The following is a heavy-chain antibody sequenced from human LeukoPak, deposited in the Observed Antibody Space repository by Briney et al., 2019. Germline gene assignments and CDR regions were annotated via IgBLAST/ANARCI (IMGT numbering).Heavy chain of an antibody. CDR2: ISYDGSNK. J-gene: IGHJ4*02. Sequence: GGSLRLSCAASGFTFSSYAMHWVRQAPGKGLEWVAVISYDGSNKYYADSVKGRFTISRDNSKNTLYLQMNSLRAEDTAVYYCARESGSWGYYFDYWGQGTLVTVSS. CDR1: GFTFSSYA. D-gene: IGHD1-26*01. CDR3: ARESGSWGYYFDY. V-gene: IGHV3-30-3*01.